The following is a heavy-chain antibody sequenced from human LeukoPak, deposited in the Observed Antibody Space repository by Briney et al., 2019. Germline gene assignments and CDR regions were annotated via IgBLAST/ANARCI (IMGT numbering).Heavy chain of an antibody. V-gene: IGHV3-30*04. D-gene: IGHD2-15*01. CDR3: ARDRYCKSGGSCYDDWFDP. CDR2: ISYDGSNK. Sequence: GGSLRLSCAASGFTFSSYAMHWVRQAPGKGLEWVAVISYDGSNKYYADSVKGRLTISRDNSKNTLYLQMNSLRAEDTAVYYCARDRYCKSGGSCYDDWFDPWGQGTLVTVSS. J-gene: IGHJ5*02. CDR1: GFTFSSYA.